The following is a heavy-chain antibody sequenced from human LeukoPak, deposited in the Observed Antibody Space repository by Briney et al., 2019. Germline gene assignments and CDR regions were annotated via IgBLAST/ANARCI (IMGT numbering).Heavy chain of an antibody. CDR3: ARVIAAANDAFDI. Sequence: PGGSLRLSCTVSGFTVSSNSMSWARQAPGKGLEWVSFIYSDNTHYSDSVKGRFTISRDNSKNTLYLQMNSLRAEDTAVYYCARVIAAANDAFDIWGQGIMVTVSS. D-gene: IGHD6-13*01. V-gene: IGHV3-53*01. CDR2: IYSDNT. J-gene: IGHJ3*02. CDR1: GFTVSSNS.